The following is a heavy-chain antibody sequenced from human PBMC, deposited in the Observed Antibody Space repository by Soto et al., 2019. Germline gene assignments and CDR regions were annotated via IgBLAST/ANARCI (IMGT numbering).Heavy chain of an antibody. V-gene: IGHV5-51*01. Sequence: GESLKISCKTSGYTFNTYWIGWVRQMPGKGLEWMGIIYPLNSDTRYSPSFQGQVTLSADKSISTTYLQWSSLKASDTAMYYCAKRYNNGFPDYWGQGTLVTVSS. CDR1: GYTFNTYW. D-gene: IGHD1-20*01. CDR2: IYPLNSDT. J-gene: IGHJ4*02. CDR3: AKRYNNGFPDY.